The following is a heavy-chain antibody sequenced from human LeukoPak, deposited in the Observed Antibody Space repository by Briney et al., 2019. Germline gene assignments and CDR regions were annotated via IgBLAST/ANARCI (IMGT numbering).Heavy chain of an antibody. V-gene: IGHV3-74*01. CDR1: GFTFSSYW. J-gene: IGHJ4*02. CDR2: INSDGSST. Sequence: PGGSLRLSCAATGFTFSSYWMHWVRQAPGKGLVWVSRINSDGSSTSYADSVKGRFTISRDNAKSTLYLQMNSLRAEDTAVYYCARDLYGDYEAYWGQGTLVTVSS. CDR3: ARDLYGDYEAY. D-gene: IGHD4-17*01.